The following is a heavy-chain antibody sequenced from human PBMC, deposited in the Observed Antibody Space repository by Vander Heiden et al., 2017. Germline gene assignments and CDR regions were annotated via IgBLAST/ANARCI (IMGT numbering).Heavy chain of an antibody. CDR1: GFTFSSYW. V-gene: IGHV3-7*01. CDR3: ARGGSGLEWLPPHYYYYGMDV. CDR2: IKQDGSEK. J-gene: IGHJ6*02. Sequence: EVQLVESGGGLVQPGGSLRLSCAASGFTFSSYWMSWVRQAPGKGLEWGANIKQDGSEKYYVDSVKGRFTISRDNAKNSLYLQMNSLRAEDTAVYYCARGGSGLEWLPPHYYYYGMDVWGQGTTVTVS. D-gene: IGHD3-3*01.